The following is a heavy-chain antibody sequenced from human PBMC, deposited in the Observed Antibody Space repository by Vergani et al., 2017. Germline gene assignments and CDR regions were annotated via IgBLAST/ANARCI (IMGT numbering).Heavy chain of an antibody. V-gene: IGHV1-69*01. CDR1: GGTFSSYA. D-gene: IGHD3-3*01. Sequence: QVQLVQSGAEVKKPGSSVKVSCKASGGTFSSYAISWVRQAPGQGLEWMGGIIPIFGTANYAQKFQGRVTITADESTSTAYMELSSLRSEDTAVYYCASGGITIFGVVIIRGYYYYGMDVWGQGTTVTVSS. J-gene: IGHJ6*02. CDR3: ASGGITIFGVVIIRGYYYYGMDV. CDR2: IIPIFGTA.